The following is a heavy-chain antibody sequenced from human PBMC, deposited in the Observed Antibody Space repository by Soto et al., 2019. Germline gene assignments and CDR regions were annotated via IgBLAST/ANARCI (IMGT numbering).Heavy chain of an antibody. J-gene: IGHJ6*02. CDR1: GYTFTSYD. Sequence: QVQLVQSGAEVKKPGASVKVSCKASGYTFTSYDINWVRQATGQGLEWMGWMNPNSGNTGYTQKFQGRVTMTRNTSISTADMELSSLRSEDTAVYYCARRSDIWDYYYGMDVWGQGTTVTVSS. CDR2: MNPNSGNT. V-gene: IGHV1-8*01. D-gene: IGHD3-9*01. CDR3: ARRSDIWDYYYGMDV.